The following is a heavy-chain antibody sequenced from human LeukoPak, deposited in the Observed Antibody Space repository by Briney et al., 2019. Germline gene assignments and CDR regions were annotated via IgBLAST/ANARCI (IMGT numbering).Heavy chain of an antibody. CDR1: GYTFTVYY. CDR2: INPNSGGT. Sequence: ASVNVSCKASGYTFTVYYMHWVRQAPGQGLEWMGWINPNSGGTNYAQKFQGWVTMTRDTSISTAYMELSRLRSDDTAVYYCARSFHYDILTGYSDGLDYWGQGTLVTVSS. CDR3: ARSFHYDILTGYSDGLDY. V-gene: IGHV1-2*04. D-gene: IGHD3-9*01. J-gene: IGHJ4*02.